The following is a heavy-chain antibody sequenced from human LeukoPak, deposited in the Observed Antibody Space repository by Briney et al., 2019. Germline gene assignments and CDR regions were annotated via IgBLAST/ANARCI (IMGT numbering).Heavy chain of an antibody. CDR3: ARGSPRVPAASWWFDP. CDR2: INHSGST. D-gene: IGHD2-2*01. J-gene: IGHJ5*02. V-gene: IGHV4-34*01. CDR1: GGSFSGYY. Sequence: PSETLSLTCAVYGGSFSGYYWSWIRQPPGKGLEWIGEINHSGSTNYNPSLKSRVTISVDTSKNQFSLKLSSVTAADTAVYYCARGSPRVPAASWWFDPWGQGTLVTVSS.